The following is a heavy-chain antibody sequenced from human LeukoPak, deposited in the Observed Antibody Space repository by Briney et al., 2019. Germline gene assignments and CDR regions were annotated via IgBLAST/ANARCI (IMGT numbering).Heavy chain of an antibody. CDR2: MNPNSGNT. V-gene: IGHV1-8*01. J-gene: IGHJ4*02. CDR1: GYTFTSYD. CDR3: ARVARGSTYYFPLDY. D-gene: IGHD2/OR15-2a*01. Sequence: ASVKVSCKASGYTFTSYDINWVRQATGQGLEWMGWMNPNSGNTGYAQKFQGRVTMTRNTSISTAYMELNSLRAEDTAVYYCARVARGSTYYFPLDYWGQGTLVTVSS.